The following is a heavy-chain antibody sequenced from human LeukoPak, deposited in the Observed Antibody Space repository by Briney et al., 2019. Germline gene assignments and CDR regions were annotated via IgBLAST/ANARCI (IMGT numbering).Heavy chain of an antibody. CDR2: IYYSGST. CDR1: SGSISSYY. Sequence: SETLSLTCTVSSGSISSYYWSWIRQPPGKGLEWIGYIYYSGSTNYNPSLKSRGTISVDMSKNQFSLKLSSVTAADTAVYYCARNSYRYCSSTSCYWFDPWGQGTLVTVSS. D-gene: IGHD2-2*01. V-gene: IGHV4-59*01. CDR3: ARNSYRYCSSTSCYWFDP. J-gene: IGHJ5*02.